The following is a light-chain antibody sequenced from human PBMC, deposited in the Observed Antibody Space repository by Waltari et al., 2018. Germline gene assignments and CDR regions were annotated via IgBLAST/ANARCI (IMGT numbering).Light chain of an antibody. J-gene: IGLJ2*01. CDR3: YSAADYNLV. Sequence: SYELTQPSSVSVSPGQTANITCSGDVLAQQYTRWFQPKPGQAPVLVIYKDTERPSGIPERYSGSSSGTTVTLIISGAQVEDEADYFCYSAADYNLVFGGGTKLTVL. V-gene: IGLV3-27*01. CDR1: VLAQQY. CDR2: KDT.